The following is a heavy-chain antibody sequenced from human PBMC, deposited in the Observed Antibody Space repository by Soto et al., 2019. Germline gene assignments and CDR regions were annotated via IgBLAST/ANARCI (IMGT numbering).Heavy chain of an antibody. Sequence: PSETLSLTCTVSGGSISSGGYYWSWIRQHPGKGLEWIGYIYYSGSTYYNPSLKSRVTISVDTSKNQFSLKLSSVTAADTAVYYCARLRRDILTGYYDYYYYYGMDVWGQGTTVTV. CDR3: ARLRRDILTGYYDYYYYYGMDV. J-gene: IGHJ6*02. CDR1: GGSISSGGYY. CDR2: IYYSGST. D-gene: IGHD3-9*01. V-gene: IGHV4-31*02.